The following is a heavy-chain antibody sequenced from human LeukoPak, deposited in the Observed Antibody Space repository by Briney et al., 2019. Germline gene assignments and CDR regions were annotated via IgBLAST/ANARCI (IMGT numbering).Heavy chain of an antibody. CDR3: ARHRFGHLFDY. CDR2: VYHTGHT. V-gene: IGHV4-59*01. CDR1: GDSISGYY. Sequence: PSETLSLTCTVSGDSISGYYWSWIRQPPGKGLEWIGYVYHTGHTHYSPSLRSRVTVSLDTSRNQVSLILSSVTAADTAVYYCARHRFGHLFDYWGQGTLVFVSS. D-gene: IGHD3-16*01. J-gene: IGHJ4*02.